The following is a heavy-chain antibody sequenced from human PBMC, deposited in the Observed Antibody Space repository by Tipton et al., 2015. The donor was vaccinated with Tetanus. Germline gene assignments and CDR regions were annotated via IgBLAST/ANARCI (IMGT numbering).Heavy chain of an antibody. V-gene: IGHV4-39*01. Sequence: TLSLTCTVSGGSVSSSGYFWGWIRQSPGKGLEWIGSINSGGTTYHNPSLKGRLTISVDTSKNQFSLRLTSVTATDTAVYYCVRGRGLGAYSYGFEYWGQGALVTVSS. D-gene: IGHD5-18*01. J-gene: IGHJ4*02. CDR1: GGSVSSSGYF. CDR3: VRGRGLGAYSYGFEY. CDR2: INSGGTT.